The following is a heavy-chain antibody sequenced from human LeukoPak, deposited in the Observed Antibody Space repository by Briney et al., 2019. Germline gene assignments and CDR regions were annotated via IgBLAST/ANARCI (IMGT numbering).Heavy chain of an antibody. CDR3: AKGEYYYDSSGYPSDY. Sequence: GGSLRLSCAASGFTFSSYAMSWVRQAPGKGLKWVSAIHGTEGTTFYADSVKGRFTISRDNSKNTLYLQMNSLRAEDTAVYYCAKGEYYYDSSGYPSDYWGQGTLVTVSS. D-gene: IGHD3-22*01. CDR1: GFTFSSYA. J-gene: IGHJ4*02. V-gene: IGHV3-23*01. CDR2: IHGTEGTT.